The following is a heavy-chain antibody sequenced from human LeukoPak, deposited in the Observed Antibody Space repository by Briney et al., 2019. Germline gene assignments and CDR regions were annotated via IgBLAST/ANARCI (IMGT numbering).Heavy chain of an antibody. CDR3: ARRGYAIFGVVTPFYY. CDR2: INHSGST. D-gene: IGHD3-3*01. CDR1: GGSFTGYY. Sequence: SETLSLTCAVYGGSFTGYYWSWIRQPPGKGLEWIGEINHSGSTNYNPSLKSRVTISVDTSKNQFSLKLSSVTAADTAVYYCARRGYAIFGVVTPFYYWGQGTLVTVSS. V-gene: IGHV4-34*01. J-gene: IGHJ4*02.